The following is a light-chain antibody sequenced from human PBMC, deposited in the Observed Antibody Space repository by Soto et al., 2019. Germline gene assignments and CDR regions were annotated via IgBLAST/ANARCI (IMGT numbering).Light chain of an antibody. CDR3: SSYTSSIS. CDR1: SSDVGGYNY. Sequence: QSALTQPASVSGSPGQSITISCTGTSSDVGGYNYVSWYQQHPGKAPKLMIYDVNTRPSGVSTRFSGSKSGNTASLTISGLQAEDEADYDCSSYTSSISFGGGTKLTVL. V-gene: IGLV2-14*01. J-gene: IGLJ2*01. CDR2: DVN.